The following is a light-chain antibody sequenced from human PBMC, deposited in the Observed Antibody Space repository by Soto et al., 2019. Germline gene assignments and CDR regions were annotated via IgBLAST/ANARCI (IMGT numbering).Light chain of an antibody. CDR2: DAS. CDR1: QNINRW. J-gene: IGKJ1*01. Sequence: DIQMTQSPSTLSASIGDRVTISCRASQNINRWLAWYQHKPGKAPELLIYDASTLASGVPSRFSGSGSGTEFTLIITSLQPDDFATYYCHSGTFGQGTKVEIK. V-gene: IGKV1-5*01. CDR3: HSGT.